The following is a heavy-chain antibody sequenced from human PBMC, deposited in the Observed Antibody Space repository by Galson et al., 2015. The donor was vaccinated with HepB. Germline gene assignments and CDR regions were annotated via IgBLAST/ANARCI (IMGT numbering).Heavy chain of an antibody. Sequence: SVKVSCKASGYTFTSYDINWARQATGQGLEWMGWMNPNSGNTGYAQKFQGRVTMTRNTSISTAYMELSSLRSEDTAVYYCARDDFWSGMGAFDIWGQGTMVTVSS. V-gene: IGHV1-8*01. CDR1: GYTFTSYD. D-gene: IGHD3-3*01. CDR3: ARDDFWSGMGAFDI. J-gene: IGHJ3*02. CDR2: MNPNSGNT.